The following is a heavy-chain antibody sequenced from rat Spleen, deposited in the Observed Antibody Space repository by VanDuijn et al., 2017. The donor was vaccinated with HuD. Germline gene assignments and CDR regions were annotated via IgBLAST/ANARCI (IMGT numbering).Heavy chain of an antibody. CDR3: TTTEYTPGYYYAGGFAY. J-gene: IGHJ2*01. CDR2: SSTSGSRT. V-gene: IGHV5-27*01. D-gene: IGHD1-6*01. CDR1: GFTFRNYY. Sequence: EVQLVESGGGLVQPGRSLKLPCGASGFTFRNYYMACVRQAPKKGLEWVETSSTSGSRTFYPDSVNGRFTISRENAKNSLYLQMDSLRSEDTATYYCTTTEYTPGYYYAGGFAYWGQGVMVTVSS.